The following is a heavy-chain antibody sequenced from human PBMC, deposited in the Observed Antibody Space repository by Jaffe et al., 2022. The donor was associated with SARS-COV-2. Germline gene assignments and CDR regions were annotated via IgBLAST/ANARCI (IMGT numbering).Heavy chain of an antibody. CDR2: IYTSGST. J-gene: IGHJ5*02. Sequence: QVQLQESGPGLVKPSQTLSLTCTVSGGSISSGSYYWSWIRQPAGKGLEWIGRIYTSGSTNYNPSLKSRVTISVDTSKNQFSLKLSSVTAADTAVYYCARDLWVAGLGSRFDPWGQGTLVTVSS. CDR1: GGSISSGSYY. D-gene: IGHD6-19*01. CDR3: ARDLWVAGLGSRFDP. V-gene: IGHV4-61*02.